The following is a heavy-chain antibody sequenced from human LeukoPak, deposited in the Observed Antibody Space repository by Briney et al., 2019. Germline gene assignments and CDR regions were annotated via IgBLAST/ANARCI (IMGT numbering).Heavy chain of an antibody. D-gene: IGHD3-10*01. V-gene: IGHV3-9*01. J-gene: IGHJ4*02. CDR1: GFTFDDYA. CDR3: ARDYYGSGSNDY. CDR2: ISWNSGSI. Sequence: GGSLRLSCAASGFTFDDYAMHWVRHAPGKGLEWVSGISWNSGSIGYADSVKGRFTISRDNAKNSLYLQMNSLRAEDTAVYYCARDYYGSGSNDYWGQGTLVTVSS.